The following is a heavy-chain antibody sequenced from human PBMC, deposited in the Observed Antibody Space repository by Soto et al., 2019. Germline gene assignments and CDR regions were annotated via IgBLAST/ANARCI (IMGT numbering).Heavy chain of an antibody. CDR1: GFTFSSYA. V-gene: IGHV3-23*01. CDR2: ISGSGGST. Sequence: GGSLRLSCAASGFTFSSYAMSWVRHAPGKGLEWVSAISGSGGSTYYADSVKGRFTISRDNSKNTLYLQMNSLRAEDTAVYYCAKDRMLFTTEYGDYVDYWGQGTLVTVSS. CDR3: AKDRMLFTTEYGDYVDY. J-gene: IGHJ4*02. D-gene: IGHD4-17*01.